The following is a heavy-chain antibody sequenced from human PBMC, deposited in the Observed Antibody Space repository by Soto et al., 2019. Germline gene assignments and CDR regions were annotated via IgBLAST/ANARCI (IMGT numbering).Heavy chain of an antibody. J-gene: IGHJ5*02. D-gene: IGHD2-15*01. V-gene: IGHV4-30-2*01. CDR1: GGSISSGGYS. CDR2: IYHSGST. Sequence: QLQLQESGSGLVKPSQTLSLTCAVSGGSISSGGYSWSWIRQPPGKGLECIGYIYHSGSTSYNPSPKSRVTISVDRSKNQFSRKLSSVTAADTAAYYCARGQVVAAQPWGQGTLVTVSS. CDR3: ARGQVVAAQP.